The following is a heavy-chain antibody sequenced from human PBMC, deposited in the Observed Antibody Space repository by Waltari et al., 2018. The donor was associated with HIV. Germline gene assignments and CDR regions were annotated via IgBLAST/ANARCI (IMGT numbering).Heavy chain of an antibody. CDR2: IWYDGSKK. CDR1: GFTLSSYG. V-gene: IGHV3-33*01. J-gene: IGHJ4*02. Sequence: QVQLVESGGGVVQPGRSLRLSCATSGFTLSSYGMHWVRQAPGKGLEWVTVIWYDGSKKYYAGSVKGRFTSSRDNSKNTLYLQMNSLRIEDTAVYYCARKYSSSWGAPFDYWGQGTLVTVSS. CDR3: ARKYSSSWGAPFDY. D-gene: IGHD6-13*01.